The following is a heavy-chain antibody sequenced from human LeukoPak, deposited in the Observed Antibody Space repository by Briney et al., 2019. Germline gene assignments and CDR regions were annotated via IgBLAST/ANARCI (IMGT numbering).Heavy chain of an antibody. D-gene: IGHD3-22*01. J-gene: IGHJ3*02. CDR2: IIPIFGTA. CDR3: ARKANSSGYYYAGAFDI. Sequence: ASVKVSCKASGGTFSSYAISWVRQAPGQGLEWMGGIIPIFGTANYAQKFQGRVTITADKSTSTAYMELSSLRSEDTAVYSCARKANSSGYYYAGAFDIWGQGKMVTVSS. CDR1: GGTFSSYA. V-gene: IGHV1-69*06.